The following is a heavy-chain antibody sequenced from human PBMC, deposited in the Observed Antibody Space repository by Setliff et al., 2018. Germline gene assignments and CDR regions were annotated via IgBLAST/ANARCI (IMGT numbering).Heavy chain of an antibody. CDR2: IFHSGST. CDR3: AREVARDDSGYYYYFDF. V-gene: IGHV4-38-2*02. D-gene: IGHD3-22*01. CDR1: GYSISSGYY. Sequence: PSETLSLTCAVSGYSISSGYYWGWIRQPPGKGLEWIGSIFHSGSTYYNPSLKSRVTITVDTSKNQFSLKLSSVTAADTAVYYCAREVARDDSGYYYYFDFWGQGTLVTVSS. J-gene: IGHJ4*02.